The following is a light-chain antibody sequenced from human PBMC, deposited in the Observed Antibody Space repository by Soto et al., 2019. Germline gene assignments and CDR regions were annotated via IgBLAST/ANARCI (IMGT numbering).Light chain of an antibody. CDR1: QSVSSY. J-gene: IGKJ2*01. CDR2: DAS. V-gene: IGKV3-11*01. CDR3: QQRSNWPPT. Sequence: EIVVTQSPATLSLSPGERATLSCRARQSVSSYLASYQQKPGQAPRLLIYDASNRATGIPARFSGSGSGTDFTLTISSLEPEDFAVYYCQQRSNWPPTFGQGTKLEIK.